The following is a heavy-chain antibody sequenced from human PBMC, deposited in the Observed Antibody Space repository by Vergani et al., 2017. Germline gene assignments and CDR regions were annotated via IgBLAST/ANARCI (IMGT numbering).Heavy chain of an antibody. CDR1: GYSFTSYW. V-gene: IGHV5-10-1*01. CDR2: IDPSDSYT. Sequence: EVMLVQSGAEVKKPGESLRISCKGSGYSFTSYWISWVRQMPGKGLEWMGRIDPSDSYTNYSPSFQGHVTISADKSISTAYLQGSSLKASDTAMYYCARQVAVAGKWWGPYYYYGMDVWGQGTTVTVSS. J-gene: IGHJ6*02. CDR3: ARQVAVAGKWWGPYYYYGMDV. D-gene: IGHD6-19*01.